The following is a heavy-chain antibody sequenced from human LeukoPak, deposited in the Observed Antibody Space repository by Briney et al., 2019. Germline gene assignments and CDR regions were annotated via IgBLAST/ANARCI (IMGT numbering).Heavy chain of an antibody. J-gene: IGHJ4*02. CDR1: GGSSRSGDYF. CDR3: ARVNNDYGGKKAFDY. CDR2: IHYSGNT. V-gene: IGHV4-30-4*01. D-gene: IGHD4-23*01. Sequence: SQTLSLTCAVSGGSSRSGDYFWSWIRQPPGKGLEWIGHIHYSGNTYYNPSLKSRVSISVDTSKNQFSLKLSSVTAADTAVYYCARVNNDYGGKKAFDYWGQGTLVTVSS.